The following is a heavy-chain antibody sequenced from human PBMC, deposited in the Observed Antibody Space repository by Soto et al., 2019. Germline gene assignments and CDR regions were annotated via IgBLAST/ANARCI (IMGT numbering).Heavy chain of an antibody. Sequence: WRSLRLSCAASGLTFSGYWMHWVRQAPGKGLVWVSRVNNDGSVTNYAYSVEVRFTISRDDAKNTLYLQMNSLRAEDTAVYYCARDTLNNWFDXWGQAIRVTVSX. CDR3: ARDTLNNWFDX. J-gene: IGHJ5*02. CDR2: VNNDGSVT. V-gene: IGHV3-74*01. CDR1: GLTFSGYW.